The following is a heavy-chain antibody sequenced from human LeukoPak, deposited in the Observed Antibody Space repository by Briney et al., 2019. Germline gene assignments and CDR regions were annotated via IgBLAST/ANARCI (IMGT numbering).Heavy chain of an antibody. V-gene: IGHV4-59*01. J-gene: IGHJ3*02. Sequence: SETLSLTCTVSGDSISSYYWSWIRQPPGKGLEWIGCIYYSGNTNYNPSLKSRVTISIDTSKNQFSLNLSSVTAADTAVCYCARDYAFDIWGQGTMVTVSS. CDR3: ARDYAFDI. CDR1: GDSISSYY. CDR2: IYYSGNT.